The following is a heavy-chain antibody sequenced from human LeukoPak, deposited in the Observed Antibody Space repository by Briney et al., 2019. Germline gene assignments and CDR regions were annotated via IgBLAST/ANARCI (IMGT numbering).Heavy chain of an antibody. D-gene: IGHD1-26*01. CDR3: AKDNGAGGFDY. CDR1: GFAFSTFW. V-gene: IGHV3-7*03. Sequence: AGGSLRLSCAASGFAFSTFWMHWVRQAPGKGLEWVADIKQDGSEKYYMDSVKGRFTISRDNAKKSLYLQMNSLKAEDTAIYYCAKDNGAGGFDYWGQGTLVTVSS. CDR2: IKQDGSEK. J-gene: IGHJ4*02.